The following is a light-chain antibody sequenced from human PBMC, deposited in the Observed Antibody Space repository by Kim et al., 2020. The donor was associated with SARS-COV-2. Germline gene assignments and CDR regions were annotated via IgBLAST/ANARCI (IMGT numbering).Light chain of an antibody. J-gene: IGKJ4*01. V-gene: IGKV3-11*01. Sequence: SLSPGERATLSCRASQSVSSYLAWYQQKPGQAPRLLIYDASNRATGIPARFSGSGSGTDFTLTISSLEPEDFAVYYCQQRSNWPLTFGGGTKVESN. CDR1: QSVSSY. CDR3: QQRSNWPLT. CDR2: DAS.